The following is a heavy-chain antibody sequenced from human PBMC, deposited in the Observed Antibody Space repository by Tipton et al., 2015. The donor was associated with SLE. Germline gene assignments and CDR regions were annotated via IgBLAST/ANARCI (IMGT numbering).Heavy chain of an antibody. CDR3: ARERGSYYYFDY. J-gene: IGHJ4*02. CDR1: GGSISSYY. CDR2: IYYSGST. Sequence: TLSLTCTVSGGSISSYYWSWIRQPPGKGLEWIGYIYYSGSTYYNPSLKSRVTISVDTSKNQFYMELKSLTAADTAVYYCARERGSYYYFDYWGQGTLAIVSS. D-gene: IGHD3-10*01. V-gene: IGHV4-59*12.